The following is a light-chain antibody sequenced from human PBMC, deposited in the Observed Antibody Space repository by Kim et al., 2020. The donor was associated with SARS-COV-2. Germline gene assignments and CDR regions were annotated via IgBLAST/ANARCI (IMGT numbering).Light chain of an antibody. CDR3: QQYNNYSRT. Sequence: TQSPSTLSLSPGEGVTITCRASQSINSWLAWYQQKPGKAPRLLIYEASSLDTGVPARFSGSGSGTEFTLTISSLQPDDLAAYYCQQYNNYSRTFGQGTKLEI. CDR1: QSINSW. V-gene: IGKV1-5*03. J-gene: IGKJ2*01. CDR2: EAS.